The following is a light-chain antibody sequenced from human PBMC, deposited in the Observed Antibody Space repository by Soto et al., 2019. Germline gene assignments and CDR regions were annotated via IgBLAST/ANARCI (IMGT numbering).Light chain of an antibody. CDR1: QGISNY. CDR2: GAS. CDR3: PKYDRAQFT. V-gene: IGKV1-27*01. J-gene: IGKJ4*01. Sequence: DIQMTQSPSSLPAYLGDRVTITCRASQGISNYLAWYQQKPGRLPKLLLFGASTLQSGVPARFSGSGSGTLFTLTINGLLPEDVATYYCPKYDRAQFTFGPGIKVEIX.